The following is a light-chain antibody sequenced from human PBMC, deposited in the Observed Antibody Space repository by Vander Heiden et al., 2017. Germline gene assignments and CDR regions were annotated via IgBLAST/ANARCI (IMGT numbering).Light chain of an antibody. CDR2: DVS. CDR1: SSDIGYNY. V-gene: IGLV2-14*01. J-gene: IGLJ2*01. CDR3: CSSMSNSIVV. Sequence: QSALTQPPPVSGSPSPSITISCIGTSSDIGYNYVSWQQQHPGKAPKLMINDVSERPSGVSNRFSGSQSGKTASLTISGLQAEDEADYYCCSSMSNSIVVFGGGTKLTVL.